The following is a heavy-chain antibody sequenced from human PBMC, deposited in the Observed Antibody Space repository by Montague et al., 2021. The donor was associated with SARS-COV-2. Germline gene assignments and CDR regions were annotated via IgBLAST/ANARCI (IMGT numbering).Heavy chain of an antibody. D-gene: IGHD2-2*01. V-gene: IGHV4-59*08. CDR2: IYYSGST. J-gene: IGHJ3*02. Sequence: SETLSLTCTVSGVSISSYYWTWIRQPPGKGLEWIGFIYYSGSTNYNPSLTSRVTISVDTSKNQFSLKLSSVTAADTVVYYCAKQALTRYCTSTTCFGAAFDIWGQGTMVTVSS. CDR3: AKQALTRYCTSTTCFGAAFDI. CDR1: GVSISSYY.